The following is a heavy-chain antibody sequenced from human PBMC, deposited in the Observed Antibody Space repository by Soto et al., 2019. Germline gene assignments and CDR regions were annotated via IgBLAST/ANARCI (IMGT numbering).Heavy chain of an antibody. D-gene: IGHD2-2*03. V-gene: IGHV1-69*04. CDR2: IIPILGIA. CDR1: GGTFSSYT. CDR3: VRDRSLGIVVVPAPDAFDI. Sequence: SVKVSCKASGGTFSSYTISWVRQAPGQGLEWMGRIIPILGIANYAQKFQGRVTITADKSTSTAYIELRSLRSDDTAVYYCVRDRSLGIVVVPAPDAFDIWGQGTMVTVSS. J-gene: IGHJ3*02.